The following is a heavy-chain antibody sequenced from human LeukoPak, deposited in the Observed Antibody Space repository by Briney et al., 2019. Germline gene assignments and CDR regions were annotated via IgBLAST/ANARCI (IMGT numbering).Heavy chain of an antibody. CDR3: ARVAGFGELWYFDY. V-gene: IGHV3-53*01. CDR1: GFSVSNYY. CDR2: IYSGGRT. Sequence: GGSLRLSCAASGFSVSNYYMSWVRQAPGKGLEWVSVIYSGGRTYYADSVRGRFTISRDYSKNTVYLQTNSLRVDDTAVYFCARVAGFGELWYFDYWGQGTQVTVSS. J-gene: IGHJ4*02. D-gene: IGHD3-10*01.